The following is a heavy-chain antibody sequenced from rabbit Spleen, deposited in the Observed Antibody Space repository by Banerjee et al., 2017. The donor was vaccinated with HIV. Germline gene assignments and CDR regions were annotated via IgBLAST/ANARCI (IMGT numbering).Heavy chain of an antibody. D-gene: IGHD1-1*01. Sequence: QEQLVESGGGLVQPEGSLALTCTASGFSFSNGYYMCWVRQAPGKGLEWIACIYAGSSGSTDYASWAKGRFTISKSSSTTVTLQMTSLTAADTATYFCARDNGSGDYIDVYFDLWGPGTLVTVS. V-gene: IGHV1S45*01. CDR3: ARDNGSGDYIDVYFDL. CDR1: GFSFSNGYY. J-gene: IGHJ4*01. CDR2: IYAGSSGST.